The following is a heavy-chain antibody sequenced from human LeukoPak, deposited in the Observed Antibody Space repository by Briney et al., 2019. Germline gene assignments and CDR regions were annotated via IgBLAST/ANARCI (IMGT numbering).Heavy chain of an antibody. CDR1: GFTSSDYY. D-gene: IGHD2-8*01. Sequence: GGSLRLSCAASGFTSSDYYMSWIRQAPGKGLEWVSYISSGSSYTNYADSVKGRFTISRDNAKNSLYLQMNSLRAEDTAVYYCARVLSRGSFDYWGQGTLVTVSS. V-gene: IGHV3-11*06. CDR2: ISSGSSYT. J-gene: IGHJ4*02. CDR3: ARVLSRGSFDY.